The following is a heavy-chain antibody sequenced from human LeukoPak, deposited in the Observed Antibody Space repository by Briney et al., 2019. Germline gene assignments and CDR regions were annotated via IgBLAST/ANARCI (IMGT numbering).Heavy chain of an antibody. D-gene: IGHD3-22*01. Sequence: SETLSLTCTVSGGSISSGSYYWSWIRQPAGKGLEWIGRIYTSGSTNYNPSLKSRVTISVDTSKNQFSLKLSSVAAADTAVYYCARVFDYYDSSGYFDYWGQGTLVTVSS. CDR3: ARVFDYYDSSGYFDY. V-gene: IGHV4-61*02. CDR2: IYTSGST. CDR1: GGSISSGSYY. J-gene: IGHJ4*02.